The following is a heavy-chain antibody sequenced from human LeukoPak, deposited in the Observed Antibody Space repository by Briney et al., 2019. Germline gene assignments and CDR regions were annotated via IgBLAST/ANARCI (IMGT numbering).Heavy chain of an antibody. CDR1: GFTFSSYG. Sequence: GGSLRLSCAASGFTFSSYGMHWVRQAPGKGLEWVAVVSYDGSNKYYADSVKGLFTISRDNSKNTLYLQMNSLRPEDTAVYYCAKDGYSSGWSVYYYYYGMDVWGQGTTVTVSS. CDR2: VSYDGSNK. J-gene: IGHJ6*02. V-gene: IGHV3-30*18. D-gene: IGHD6-19*01. CDR3: AKDGYSSGWSVYYYYYGMDV.